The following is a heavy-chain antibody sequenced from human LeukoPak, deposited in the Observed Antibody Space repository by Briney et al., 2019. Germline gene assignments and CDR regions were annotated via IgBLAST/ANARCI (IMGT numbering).Heavy chain of an antibody. D-gene: IGHD2-2*01. CDR2: ISAYNGNT. V-gene: IGHV1-18*01. Sequence: ASVKVSCKASGYTFTSYGISWVRQAPGQGLEWMGWISAYNGNTNYAQKLQGRVTMTTDTSTSTAYMELRSLRSDDTAVCYCARDRCSSTSCKNYYYYGMDVWGQGTTVTVSS. CDR1: GYTFTSYG. CDR3: ARDRCSSTSCKNYYYYGMDV. J-gene: IGHJ6*02.